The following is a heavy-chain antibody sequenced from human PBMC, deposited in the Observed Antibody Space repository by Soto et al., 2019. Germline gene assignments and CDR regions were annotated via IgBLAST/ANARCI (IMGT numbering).Heavy chain of an antibody. CDR2: ISDYNVNT. Sequence: GASVKVSCKASGYTFTSYGISWVRQAPGQGLEWMGWISDYNVNTDYAQKFQGRVTMTKDTSTNTAYMELRSLTSDDTAVYYCARVVKQFLEWLPRGMDVWGQGTTVTVSS. CDR3: ARVVKQFLEWLPRGMDV. J-gene: IGHJ6*02. D-gene: IGHD3-3*01. V-gene: IGHV1-18*04. CDR1: GYTFTSYG.